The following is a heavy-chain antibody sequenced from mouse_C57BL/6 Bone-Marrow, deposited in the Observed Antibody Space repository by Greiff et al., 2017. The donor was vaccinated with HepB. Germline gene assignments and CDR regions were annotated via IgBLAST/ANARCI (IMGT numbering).Heavy chain of an antibody. J-gene: IGHJ1*03. D-gene: IGHD6-1*01. CDR2: IYPGSGNT. V-gene: IGHV1-76*01. CDR1: GYTFTDYY. Sequence: QVQLKESGAELVRPGASVKLSCKASGYTFTDYYINWVKQRPGQGLEWIARIYPGSGNTYYNEKFKGKATLTAEKSSSTAYMQLSSLTSEDSAVYFCARTSSSSWYFDVWGTGTTVTVSS. CDR3: ARTSSSSWYFDV.